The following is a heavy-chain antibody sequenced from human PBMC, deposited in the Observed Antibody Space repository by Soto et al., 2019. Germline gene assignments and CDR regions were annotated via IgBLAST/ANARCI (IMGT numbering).Heavy chain of an antibody. D-gene: IGHD1-26*01. J-gene: IGHJ5*02. CDR1: GGSISSSSYY. V-gene: IGHV4-39*01. CDR3: ARLFGGTNYPSNNWFDP. Sequence: SETLSLTCTVSGGSISSSSYYLGWIRQPPGKGLEWIGSIYYSGSTYYNPSLKSRVTISVDTSKNQFSLKLSSVTAADTAAYYCARLFGGTNYPSNNWFDPWGQGTLVTVSS. CDR2: IYYSGST.